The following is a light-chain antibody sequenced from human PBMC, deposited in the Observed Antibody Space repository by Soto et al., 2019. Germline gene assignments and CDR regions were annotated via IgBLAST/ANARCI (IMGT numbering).Light chain of an antibody. V-gene: IGKV3-20*01. J-gene: IGKJ3*01. CDR3: LQYGMPPFT. CDR2: GAS. Sequence: EIVLTQSPGTLSLSPGERATLSCRASQSVSSSYLAWYQQKPGHAPRLLIYGASSRATGIPGRFSGSGSGTDFTLTISRLEPEDFAVYYFLQYGMPPFTFCPGTKVDIK. CDR1: QSVSSSY.